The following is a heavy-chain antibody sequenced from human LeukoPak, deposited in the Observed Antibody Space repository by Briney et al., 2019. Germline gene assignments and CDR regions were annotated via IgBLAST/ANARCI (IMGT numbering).Heavy chain of an antibody. D-gene: IGHD4-11*01. CDR1: GGSISSSRYY. V-gene: IGHV4-39*01. Sequence: NPSETLSLTCTVSGGSISSSRYYWAWIRQPPGSGLEWIGSLYYSGSTYDNPSLKSRVAMSIDTSKNQFTLTLSPVTAADTAVYYSACRWRVTTGSRYFDLWGRGTLVTVSS. J-gene: IGHJ2*01. CDR3: ACRWRVTTGSRYFDL. CDR2: LYYSGST.